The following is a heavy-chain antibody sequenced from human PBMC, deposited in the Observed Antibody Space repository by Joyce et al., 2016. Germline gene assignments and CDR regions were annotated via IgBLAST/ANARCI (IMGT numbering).Heavy chain of an antibody. V-gene: IGHV3-30-3*01. CDR2: ISYDGTNK. J-gene: IGHJ4*02. CDR3: AKDSYSFGVFDS. D-gene: IGHD5-18*01. Sequence: QVQLVESGGGVVQPGRSLRLSCAASGFDFSNYAMHWVRQAPGKGLEWVALISYDGTNKQYADSVVGRSTISRDNSIYTMYLQMSNLRPEDTAIYYCAKDSYSFGVFDSWGQGMLVTVSS. CDR1: GFDFSNYA.